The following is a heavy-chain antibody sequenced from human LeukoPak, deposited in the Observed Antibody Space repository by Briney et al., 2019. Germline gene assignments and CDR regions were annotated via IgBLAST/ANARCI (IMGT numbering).Heavy chain of an antibody. D-gene: IGHD3-16*01. Sequence: GASVKVSSTASGYTFTTYGISWVRQAPGQGLEWMGWISAYNGNTNYAQKLQGRVTMTTDTSTSTAYMELRSLRSDDTAVYYCARAWGSPDYYYYYMDVWGKGTTVTVSS. V-gene: IGHV1-18*01. CDR3: ARAWGSPDYYYYYMDV. CDR1: GYTFTTYG. CDR2: ISAYNGNT. J-gene: IGHJ6*03.